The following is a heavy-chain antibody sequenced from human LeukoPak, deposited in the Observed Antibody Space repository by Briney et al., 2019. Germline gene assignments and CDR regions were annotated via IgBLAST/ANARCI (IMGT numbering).Heavy chain of an antibody. CDR3: ASPLNYGSGSEKPFSFDP. V-gene: IGHV4-39*07. CDR1: GGSISSSSYY. J-gene: IGHJ5*02. CDR2: INHSGST. Sequence: SETLSLTCTVSGGSISSSSYYWGWIRQPPGKGLEWIGEINHSGSTNYNPSLKSRVTISVDTSKNQFSLKLSSVTAADTAVYYCASPLNYGSGSEKPFSFDPWGQGTLVTVSS. D-gene: IGHD3-10*01.